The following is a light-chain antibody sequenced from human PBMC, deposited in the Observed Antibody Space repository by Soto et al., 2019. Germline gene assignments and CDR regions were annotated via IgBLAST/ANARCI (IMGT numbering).Light chain of an antibody. J-gene: IGKJ4*01. CDR3: QPYNNWPLT. V-gene: IGKV3-15*01. CDR1: QSVSSN. CDR2: DTS. Sequence: DIVLTRSPGTLSLSPGERATLSCRASQSVSSNLAWYQQKPGQAPRLLIYDTSTRATGVPTRFSGSRSGADFTLTINSLQSEDFAVYYCQPYNNWPLTFGGGTKVDIK.